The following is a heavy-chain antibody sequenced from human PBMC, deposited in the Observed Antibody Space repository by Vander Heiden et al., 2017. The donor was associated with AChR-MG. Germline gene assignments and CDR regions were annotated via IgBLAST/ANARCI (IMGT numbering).Heavy chain of an antibody. CDR3: ARIWYPFNVWEVPPIYLDH. Sequence: QITSKESGPTLVKPTQTLTLTCPFSGFSLSTNGVGVGWLRQPPGKALDWLALIYWDDDKRYSPSLKSRLTITKDTSENQVVLTMTNMDPVDTATYYCARIWYPFNVWEVPPIYLDHWGQGTLVTVSS. CDR1: GFSLSTNGVG. J-gene: IGHJ4*02. CDR2: IYWDDDK. D-gene: IGHD1-26*01. V-gene: IGHV2-5*02.